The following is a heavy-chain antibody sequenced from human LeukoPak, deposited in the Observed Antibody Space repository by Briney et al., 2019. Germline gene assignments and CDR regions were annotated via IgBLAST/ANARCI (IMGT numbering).Heavy chain of an antibody. CDR2: ISGSGGST. V-gene: IGHV3-23*01. CDR3: AKDIHDSSGYSPCY. J-gene: IGHJ4*02. CDR1: GFTFSSYA. Sequence: PGGSLRLSCAASGFTFSSYAMSWVRQAPGKGLEWVSAISGSGGSTYYADSVKGRFTISRDNSKNTLYLQMNSLIAEDTAVYYCAKDIHDSSGYSPCYWGQGTLVTVSS. D-gene: IGHD3-22*01.